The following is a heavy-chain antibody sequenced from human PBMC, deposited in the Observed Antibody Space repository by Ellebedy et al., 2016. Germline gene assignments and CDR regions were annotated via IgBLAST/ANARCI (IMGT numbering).Heavy chain of an antibody. V-gene: IGHV1-3*01. CDR1: GFTFSSYA. CDR2: INAGNGNT. CDR3: ARVSVAGPLDY. J-gene: IGHJ4*02. Sequence: GESLKISCAASGFTFSSYAMHWVRQAPGQRLEWMGWINAGNGNTKYSQKFQGRVTITRDTSASTAYMELSSLRSEDTAVYYCARVSVAGPLDYWGQGTLVTVSS. D-gene: IGHD6-19*01.